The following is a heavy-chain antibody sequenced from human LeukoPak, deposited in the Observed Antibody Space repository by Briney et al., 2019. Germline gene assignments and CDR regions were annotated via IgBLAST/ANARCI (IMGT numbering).Heavy chain of an antibody. CDR1: GGTFSSYA. D-gene: IGHD5-12*01. Sequence: ASVKVSCKASGGTFSSYAISWVRQAPGQGLEWMGRIIPILGIANYAQKFQGRVTITADKSTSTAFMELSSLRSEDTAVYYCARVVDGYNDYWGQGTLVTVSS. J-gene: IGHJ4*02. CDR2: IIPILGIA. CDR3: ARVVDGYNDY. V-gene: IGHV1-69*04.